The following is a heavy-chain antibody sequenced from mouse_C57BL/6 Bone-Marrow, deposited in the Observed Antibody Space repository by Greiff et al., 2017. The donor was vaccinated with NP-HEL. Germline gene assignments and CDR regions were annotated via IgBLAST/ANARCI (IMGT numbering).Heavy chain of an antibody. J-gene: IGHJ1*03. CDR1: GFTFTDYY. V-gene: IGHV7-3*01. D-gene: IGHD1-3*01. CDR2: IRNKANGYTT. CDR3: SYYSKEYFDV. Sequence: EVKVEESGGGLVQPGGSLSLSCAASGFTFTDYYMSWVRQPPGKALEWLGFIRNKANGYTTEYSASVKGRFTISRDNSQSILYLQMNALRAEDSATYYCSYYSKEYFDVWGTGTTVTVSS.